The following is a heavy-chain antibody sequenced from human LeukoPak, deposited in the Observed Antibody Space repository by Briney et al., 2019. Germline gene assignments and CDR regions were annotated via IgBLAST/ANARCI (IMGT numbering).Heavy chain of an antibody. Sequence: SETLSLTCAVYGGSFSGYYWSWVRQPPGKGLEWIGEINHSGSTKYNPSIKSRVTISVDTSKNQFSLKLSSETAADTAVYYCARVVGLRIAVAGRLAYWGQGTLVTVSS. D-gene: IGHD6-19*01. CDR2: INHSGST. J-gene: IGHJ4*02. CDR1: GGSFSGYY. V-gene: IGHV4-34*01. CDR3: ARVVGLRIAVAGRLAY.